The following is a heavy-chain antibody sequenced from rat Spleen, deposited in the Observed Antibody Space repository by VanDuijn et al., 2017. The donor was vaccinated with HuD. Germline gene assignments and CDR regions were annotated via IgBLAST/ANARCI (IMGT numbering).Heavy chain of an antibody. CDR3: ARIAGGVMDA. CDR1: GFSLTSYN. J-gene: IGHJ4*01. D-gene: IGHD1-2*01. V-gene: IGHV2-1*01. Sequence: QVQLKESGPGVMQPSQTLSLTCTVAGFSLTSYNVHWVRQPPGKGLEWMGAIWSGGSTDYNSALKSRLSISRDTSKSQVFLKMNSLQTEDTAMYFCARIAGGVMDAWGQGASVTVSS. CDR2: IWSGGST.